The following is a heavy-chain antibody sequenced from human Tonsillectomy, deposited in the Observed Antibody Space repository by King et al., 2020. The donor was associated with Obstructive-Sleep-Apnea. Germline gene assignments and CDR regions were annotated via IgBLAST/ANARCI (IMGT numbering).Heavy chain of an antibody. CDR2: IYYSGRT. CDR3: ARWLPYTTGDGFDY. D-gene: IGHD2-2*02. CDR1: GGSISIGGYY. V-gene: IGHV4-31*03. J-gene: IGHJ4*02. Sequence: VQLQESGPGLVKPSQTLSLTCTVSGGSISIGGYYWSWIRQHPGKGLERIGYIYYSGRTLYNPSLKSRVTISVDTANNKFSLKLSSVTAADTSVYYCARWLPYTTGDGFDYWGQGTLVTVSS.